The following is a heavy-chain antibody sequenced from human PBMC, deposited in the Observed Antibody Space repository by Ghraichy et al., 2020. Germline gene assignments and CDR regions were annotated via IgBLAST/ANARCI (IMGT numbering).Heavy chain of an antibody. D-gene: IGHD6-19*01. Sequence: ASVKVSCKASGYTFTSYGISWVRQAPGQGLEWMGWISAYNGNTNYAQKLQGRVTMTTDTSTSTAYMELRSLRSDDTAVYYCAREGYSSGWYGISAFDIWGQGTMVTVSS. V-gene: IGHV1-18*01. CDR3: AREGYSSGWYGISAFDI. CDR1: GYTFTSYG. CDR2: ISAYNGNT. J-gene: IGHJ3*02.